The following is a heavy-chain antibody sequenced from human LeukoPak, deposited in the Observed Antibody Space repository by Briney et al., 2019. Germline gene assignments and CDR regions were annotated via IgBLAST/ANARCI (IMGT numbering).Heavy chain of an antibody. D-gene: IGHD3-3*01. CDR3: ARAYDFWNRWFDP. CDR1: GGSFSGYY. J-gene: IGHJ5*02. V-gene: IGHV4-34*01. CDR2: TNHSGST. Sequence: SETLSLTCAVYGGSFSGYYWSWIRQPPGKGLEWIGETNHSGSTNYNPSLKSRVTISVDTSKNQFSLKLSSVTAADTAVYYCARAYDFWNRWFDPWGQGTLVTVSS.